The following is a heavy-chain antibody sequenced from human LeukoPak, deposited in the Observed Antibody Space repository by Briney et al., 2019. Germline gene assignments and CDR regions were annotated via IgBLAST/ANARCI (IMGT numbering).Heavy chain of an antibody. J-gene: IGHJ4*02. CDR3: ASSHDSSGND. V-gene: IGHV3-7*01. Sequence: GGSLRLSCAASGFNFGMYWMSWVRQAPGKGLEWLANIRQDGSVKFYVDSVKGRFTISRDNAKSSLYLQMNSLRVEDTCVYYCASSHDSSGNDWGQGTLVTVSS. CDR2: IRQDGSVK. D-gene: IGHD3-22*01. CDR1: GFNFGMYW.